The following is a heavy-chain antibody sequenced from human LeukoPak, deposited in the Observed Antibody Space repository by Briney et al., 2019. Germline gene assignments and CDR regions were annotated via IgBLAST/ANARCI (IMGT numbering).Heavy chain of an antibody. Sequence: GGSLRLSCAASGFTFSTYDMHWVRQATGKGLEWVSAIGTAGDTYYPGSVKGRFTISREKAKNSLYLQMNSLRAGDTAVYYCARSALHSTLVGFPTDVWGQGTTVTVSS. V-gene: IGHV3-13*01. CDR1: GFTFSTYD. J-gene: IGHJ6*02. CDR2: IGTAGDT. D-gene: IGHD2-15*01. CDR3: ARSALHSTLVGFPTDV.